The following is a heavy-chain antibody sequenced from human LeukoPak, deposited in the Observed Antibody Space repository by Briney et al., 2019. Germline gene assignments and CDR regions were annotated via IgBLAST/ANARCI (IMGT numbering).Heavy chain of an antibody. J-gene: IGHJ3*01. V-gene: IGHV3-7*03. CDR1: GLTFSSYW. Sequence: PGGSLRLSCAASGLTFSSYWMSWARQAPGKGLEWVANIKEDGSEKHYVDSVKGRFTISRDNAKNSLSLQMDSLRAEDTAVYYCARGDFGRYAFDFWGQGTMVTVSS. CDR2: IKEDGSEK. D-gene: IGHD2/OR15-2a*01. CDR3: ARGDFGRYAFDF.